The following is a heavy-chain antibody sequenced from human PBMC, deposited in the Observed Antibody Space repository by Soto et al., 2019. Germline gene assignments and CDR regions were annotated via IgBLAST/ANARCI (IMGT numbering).Heavy chain of an antibody. V-gene: IGHV4-61*03. D-gene: IGHD3-3*01. CDR2: IHYTGNT. J-gene: IGHJ6*02. CDR1: GGSVSSGTYQ. CDR3: ARLHFYDFWSGSVRMHV. Sequence: SETLSLTCTVSGGSVSSGTYQWSWIRQSPGKGLEWIGHIHYTGNTNNNPSLKSRVSISVDTSKNHFSLKLTSVTAADMALYFCARLHFYDFWSGSVRMHVWGQGTPVTVSS.